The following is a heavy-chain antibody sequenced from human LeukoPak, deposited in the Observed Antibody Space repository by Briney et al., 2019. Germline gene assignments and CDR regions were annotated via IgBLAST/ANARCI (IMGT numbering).Heavy chain of an antibody. D-gene: IGHD4-17*01. CDR2: ISGSGSST. Sequence: PGGSLRLSCAASGFTFSAYAMIWVRQAPGKGLEWVSGISGSGSSTYYADSVKGRFTISRDNSKNTLYLQLNSLRVEDTAVYYCARENYADLFDYWGQGTLVTVSS. CDR3: ARENYADLFDY. V-gene: IGHV3-23*01. J-gene: IGHJ4*02. CDR1: GFTFSAYA.